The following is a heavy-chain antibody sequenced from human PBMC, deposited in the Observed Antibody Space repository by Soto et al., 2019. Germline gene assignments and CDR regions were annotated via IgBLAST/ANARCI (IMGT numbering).Heavy chain of an antibody. J-gene: IGHJ6*02. Sequence: SVKVSCKSSGGTFGTLNTYTLNWVRQAPGQGLEWMGDIIPIFGTANYAQKFQGRVTITADESTSTVYMELNSLMSEDTAVYYCAVSLYGVVLHYYYRMDVWGPGTSVTVSS. CDR2: IIPIFGTA. V-gene: IGHV1-69*13. CDR1: GGTFGTLNTYT. D-gene: IGHD3-3*01. CDR3: AVSLYGVVLHYYYRMDV.